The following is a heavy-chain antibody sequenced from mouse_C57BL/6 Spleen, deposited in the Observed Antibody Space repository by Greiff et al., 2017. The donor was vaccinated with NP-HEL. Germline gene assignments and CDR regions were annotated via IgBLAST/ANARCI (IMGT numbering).Heavy chain of an antibody. J-gene: IGHJ3*01. Sequence: VQLKQSGPELVKPGASVKMSCKASGYTFTDYNMHWVKQSHGKSLEWIGYINPNNGGTSYNQKFKGKATLTVNKSSSTAYMELRSLTSEDSAVYYCARKRDYGYGGFAYWGQGTLVTVSA. CDR2: INPNNGGT. V-gene: IGHV1-22*01. D-gene: IGHD2-2*01. CDR1: GYTFTDYN. CDR3: ARKRDYGYGGFAY.